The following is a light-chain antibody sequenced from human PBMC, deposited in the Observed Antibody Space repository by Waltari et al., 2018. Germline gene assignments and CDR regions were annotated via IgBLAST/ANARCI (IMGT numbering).Light chain of an antibody. CDR2: GAS. V-gene: IGKV3-20*01. CDR3: QHYVRLPAT. J-gene: IGKJ1*01. CDR1: QSVSSA. Sequence: EIALPQSPGSLSWSPGERVTLTCMASQSVSSALAWYQQKPGQAPRLLIFGASNRATGIPDRFSGSGSETDFSLTISRLEPEDFAVYYCQHYVRLPATFGRGTKVEIK.